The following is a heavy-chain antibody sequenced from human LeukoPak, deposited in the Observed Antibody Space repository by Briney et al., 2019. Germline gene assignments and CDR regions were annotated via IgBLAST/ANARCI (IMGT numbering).Heavy chain of an antibody. J-gene: IGHJ4*02. CDR1: GGSISGYY. V-gene: IGHV4-59*01. Sequence: PSETLSLTCTVSGGSISGYYWSWIRQPPGKGLEWIGYFCYSGSTNYNPSLKSRVTISVDTSKNQFSLKLTSLTAADTAVYYCARESAAGPFDYWAREPWSPSP. CDR3: ARESAAGPFDY. D-gene: IGHD6-13*01. CDR2: FCYSGST.